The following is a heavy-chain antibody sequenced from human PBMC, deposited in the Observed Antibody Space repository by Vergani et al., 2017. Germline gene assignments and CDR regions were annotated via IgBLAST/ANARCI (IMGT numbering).Heavy chain of an antibody. D-gene: IGHD6-13*01. CDR1: GGSFSGYY. V-gene: IGHV4-34*01. Sequence: QVQLQQWGAGLLKPSETLSLTCAVYGGSFSGYYWSWIRQPPGKGLEWIGEINHSGSTNYNPSLKSRVTISVDTSKNQFSLKLSTVTAADTAVYYCARGRSWMYCYYYMDVWGKGTTVTVSS. CDR2: INHSGST. CDR3: ARGRSWMYCYYYMDV. J-gene: IGHJ6*03.